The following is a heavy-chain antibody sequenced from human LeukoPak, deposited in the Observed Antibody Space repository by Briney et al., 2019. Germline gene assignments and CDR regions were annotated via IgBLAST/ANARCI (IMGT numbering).Heavy chain of an antibody. CDR3: AKDLVVSGTGRGYLFDY. Sequence: GGTLRLSCAASGFTFSSYDMSWVRQAPGTGLEWVSSISGRTGSTYYADSVKGRFTISRDNSENTLYLQMNSLRAEDAAVYYCAKDLVVSGTGRGYLFDYWGQGSLVTVSS. CDR1: GFTFSSYD. CDR2: ISGRTGST. J-gene: IGHJ4*02. D-gene: IGHD6-19*01. V-gene: IGHV3-23*01.